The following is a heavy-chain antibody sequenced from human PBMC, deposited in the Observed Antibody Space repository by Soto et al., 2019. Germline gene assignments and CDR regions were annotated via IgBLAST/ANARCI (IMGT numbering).Heavy chain of an antibody. D-gene: IGHD3-10*01. Sequence: SETLSLTCTVSGVSISSYYWSWIRQPPGKGLEWIGFIHYSGSTNYNPSLKSRVTISVDTSKNQFSLNLTSLTAADTAVYYCARHVYYYFDYWGQGTLVTVSS. J-gene: IGHJ4*02. CDR3: ARHVYYYFDY. V-gene: IGHV4-59*08. CDR2: IHYSGST. CDR1: GVSISSYY.